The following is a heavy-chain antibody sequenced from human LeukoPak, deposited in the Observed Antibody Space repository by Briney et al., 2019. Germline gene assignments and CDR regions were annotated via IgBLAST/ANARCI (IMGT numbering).Heavy chain of an antibody. V-gene: IGHV3-23*01. Sequence: PGGSLRLSCAASGFTFSNAWMSWVRQAPGKGLEWVSAISGSGGSTYYADSVKGRFTISRDNSKNTLYLQMNSLRAEDTAVYYCAKVNQEGVLRYFGWDYWGQGTLVTVSS. CDR1: GFTFSNAW. J-gene: IGHJ4*02. CDR3: AKVNQEGVLRYFGWDY. D-gene: IGHD3-9*01. CDR2: ISGSGGST.